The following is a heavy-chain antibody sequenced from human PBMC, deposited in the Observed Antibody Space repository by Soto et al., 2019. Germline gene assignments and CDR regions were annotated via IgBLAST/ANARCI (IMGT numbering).Heavy chain of an antibody. D-gene: IGHD4-4*01. CDR1: GYSFITHW. J-gene: IGHJ4*02. V-gene: IGHV5-51*01. CDR2: IYPGDSDA. Sequence: GESLKISCKGSGYSFITHWIAWVRQTPGRGLEWMGIIYPGDSDARYNPSFLGQVTISADKSLGTVYLQWSSLRASDAAIYFCARRGDDYSLDFWGQGTLVTVSS. CDR3: ARRGDDYSLDF.